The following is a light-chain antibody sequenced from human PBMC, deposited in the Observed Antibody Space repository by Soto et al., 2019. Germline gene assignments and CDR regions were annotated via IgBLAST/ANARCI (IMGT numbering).Light chain of an antibody. CDR1: QSISTY. V-gene: IGKV1-39*01. Sequence: DIQLTQSPSSLDASVGGRITITCRASQSISTYLNWYQQKPGEAPTLLVYDSSNLQSGVPSRFSGSGFGAEFTLTVSSLQPEDFATYYCQQSYSNPTWTVGQVTKVEIK. CDR3: QQSYSNPTWT. J-gene: IGKJ1*01. CDR2: DSS.